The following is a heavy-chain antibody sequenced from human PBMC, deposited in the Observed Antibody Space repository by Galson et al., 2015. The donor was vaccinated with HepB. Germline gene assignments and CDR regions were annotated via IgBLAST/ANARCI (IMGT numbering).Heavy chain of an antibody. Sequence: SLRLSCAASGFTFSSYSMNWVRQAPGKGLEWVSSISSSSYIYYADSVKGRFTISRDNAKNSLYLQMNSLRAEDTAVYYCASGAWDRDASGWSYFDLWGRGTLVTVSS. V-gene: IGHV3-21*01. CDR1: GFTFSSYS. J-gene: IGHJ2*01. D-gene: IGHD6-19*01. CDR3: ASGAWDRDASGWSYFDL. CDR2: ISSSSYI.